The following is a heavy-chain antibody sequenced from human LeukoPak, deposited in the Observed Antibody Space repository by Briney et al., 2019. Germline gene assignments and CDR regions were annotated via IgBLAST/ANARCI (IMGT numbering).Heavy chain of an antibody. J-gene: IGHJ4*02. CDR2: IIPIFGTA. CDR3: ASSGYCSGGSCSKLGY. CDR1: GGTFSSYA. Sequence: SVKVSCKASGGTFSSYAISWVRQAPGQGLEWMGGIIPIFGTANYAQKFQGRVTITTDESTSTAYMELSSLRSEDTAVYYCASSGYCSGGSCSKLGYWGQGTLVTVSS. D-gene: IGHD2-15*01. V-gene: IGHV1-69*05.